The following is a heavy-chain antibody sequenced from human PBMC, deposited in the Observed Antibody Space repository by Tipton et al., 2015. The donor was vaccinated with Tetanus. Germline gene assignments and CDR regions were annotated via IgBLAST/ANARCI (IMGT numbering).Heavy chain of an antibody. D-gene: IGHD2-15*01. V-gene: IGHV3-33*01. CDR3: AREADCSGGSCFSGGFDN. J-gene: IGHJ4*02. CDR1: GFIFSSYG. CDR2: SWYDGTDQ. Sequence: SLRLSCAASGFIFSSYGIHWVRQAPGKGLEWVAGSWYDGTDQYYADSVKGRFTLSRDNSKNTLYLEMNSLRAEDTALYYCAREADCSGGSCFSGGFDNWGQGPQVPVSS.